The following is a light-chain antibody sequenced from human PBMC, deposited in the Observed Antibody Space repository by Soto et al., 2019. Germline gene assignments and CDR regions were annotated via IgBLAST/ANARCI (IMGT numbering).Light chain of an antibody. CDR3: QQYYNWSWT. Sequence: EIVMTQSPATLSVSPGERATLSCRASQSVSNNLAWYQQKPGQAPRVLIYGASTRATGIPARFSGSGSGTEFTLTISSLQSEDFAVYYCQQYYNWSWTFGQGAKVEIK. V-gene: IGKV3-15*01. CDR1: QSVSNN. J-gene: IGKJ1*01. CDR2: GAS.